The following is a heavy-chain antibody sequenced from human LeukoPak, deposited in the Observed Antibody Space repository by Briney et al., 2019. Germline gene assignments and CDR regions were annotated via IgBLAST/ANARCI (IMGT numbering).Heavy chain of an antibody. V-gene: IGHV3-48*04. D-gene: IGHD4-17*01. J-gene: IGHJ4*02. CDR3: ARDGVRHDYSDLDY. CDR1: GFTFSSYW. Sequence: QTGGSLRLSCAASGFTFSSYWMSWVRQAPGKGLEWVSHISSSGSTTYYADSVKGRFTISRDNAKNSLYLQMSSLKAEDTAVYYCARDGVRHDYSDLDYWGQGTLVTVSS. CDR2: ISSSGSTT.